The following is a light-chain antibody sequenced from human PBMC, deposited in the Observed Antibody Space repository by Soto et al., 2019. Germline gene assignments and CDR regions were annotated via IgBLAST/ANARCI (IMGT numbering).Light chain of an antibody. CDR2: EVT. Sequence: QSVLTQPASVSGSPGQSIAISCTGSSSDVGFYNYISWYQQHPGKVPKLIIYEVTNRPSGVSNRFSGSKSGNTASLTISGLQAEDEADYYCCSYTNSSNRVLGNGTKVTVL. V-gene: IGLV2-14*01. CDR3: CSYTNSSNRV. J-gene: IGLJ1*01. CDR1: SSDVGFYNY.